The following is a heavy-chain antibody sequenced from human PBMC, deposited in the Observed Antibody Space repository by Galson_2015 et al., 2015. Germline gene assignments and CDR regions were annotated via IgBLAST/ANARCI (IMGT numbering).Heavy chain of an antibody. V-gene: IGHV6-1*01. CDR1: GDSVSSDSAA. CDR3: ARRTEAVSGSFDY. D-gene: IGHD1-26*01. Sequence: CAISGDSVSSDSAAWQWSRQSPSRGLEWLGRTYDRSKWYNEYAVSVKTRITINPDTTKIQFSLQLISVAPEDRAVYYFARRTEAVSGSFDYWGQGTLVTVSS. J-gene: IGHJ4*02. CDR2: TYDRSKWYN.